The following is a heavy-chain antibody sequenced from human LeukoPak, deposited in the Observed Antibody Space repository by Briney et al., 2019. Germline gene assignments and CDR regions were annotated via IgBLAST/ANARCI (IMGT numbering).Heavy chain of an antibody. Sequence: ASVKVSCKASGYTFTSYAMHWVRQAPGQRLEWMGWINAGNGNTKYSQKFQGRVTITRDTSASTAYMELSSLRSEDTAVYYCARVLGGHYYDSSGSLQHWGQGTLVTVSS. CDR3: ARVLGGHYYDSSGSLQH. CDR1: GYTFTSYA. J-gene: IGHJ1*01. CDR2: INAGNGNT. D-gene: IGHD3-22*01. V-gene: IGHV1-3*01.